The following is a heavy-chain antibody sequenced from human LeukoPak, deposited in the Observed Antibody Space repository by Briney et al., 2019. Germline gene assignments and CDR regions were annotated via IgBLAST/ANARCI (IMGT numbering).Heavy chain of an antibody. CDR2: IIADGGAT. Sequence: GGSLRLSCAASGFPFNTQDMRWVRQAPGKGLEWVSSIIADGGATFYADSVRGRFTISRDNSRNTLDLQMDSLRVEDTAVYYCGKGRVSEWGQGTLVTVSS. CDR1: GFPFNTQD. D-gene: IGHD6-19*01. V-gene: IGHV3-23*01. J-gene: IGHJ4*02. CDR3: GKGRVSE.